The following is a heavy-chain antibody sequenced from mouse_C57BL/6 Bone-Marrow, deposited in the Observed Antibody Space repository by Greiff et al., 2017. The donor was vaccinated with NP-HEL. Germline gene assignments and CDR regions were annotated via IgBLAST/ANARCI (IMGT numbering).Heavy chain of an antibody. V-gene: IGHV1-81*01. D-gene: IGHD2-4*01. CDR3: ARDDYAAY. Sequence: VKLQESGAELARPGASVKLSCKASGYTFTSYGISWVKQRTGQGLEWIGEIYPRSGNTYYNEKFKGKATLTADKSSSTAYMELRSLTSEDSAVYFCARDDYAAYWGQGTLVTVSA. J-gene: IGHJ3*01. CDR2: IYPRSGNT. CDR1: GYTFTSYG.